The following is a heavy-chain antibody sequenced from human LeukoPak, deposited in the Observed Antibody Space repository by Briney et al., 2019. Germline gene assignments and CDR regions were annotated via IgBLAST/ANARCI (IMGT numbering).Heavy chain of an antibody. V-gene: IGHV3-23*01. CDR3: ARDRVLHYYYAMDV. CDR2: ISGPGART. J-gene: IGHJ6*02. D-gene: IGHD5/OR15-5a*01. CDR1: GFTFSSHA. Sequence: PGGSLRLSCAASGFTFSSHAMSWVRQAPGKGLEWVSTISGPGARTYYTESVKGRFTISRDNSKDTLYLQMDSLRAEDTAVYYCARDRVLHYYYAMDVWGQGTTVTVSS.